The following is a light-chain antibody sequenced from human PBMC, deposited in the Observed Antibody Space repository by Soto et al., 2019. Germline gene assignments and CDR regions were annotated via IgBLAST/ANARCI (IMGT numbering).Light chain of an antibody. Sequence: EIVLTPSPGTLSVSPGERATLSSSASQSVSSNLAWYQQKPGQAPRLLIYGASTRATGIPARFSGSGSGTELTLTISSLQSEDFAVYYCQQFHNWPPITFGQGTRLEI. J-gene: IGKJ5*01. CDR3: QQFHNWPPIT. CDR1: QSVSSN. V-gene: IGKV3-15*01. CDR2: GAS.